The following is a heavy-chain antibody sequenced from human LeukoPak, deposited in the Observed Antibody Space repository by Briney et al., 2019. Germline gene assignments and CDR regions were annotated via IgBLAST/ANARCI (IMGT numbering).Heavy chain of an antibody. CDR3: ARGGGYSSSWSY. Sequence: SETLSLTCSVSGGSISSSYWSWIGQPAGKGLEWIGRIYTGGSTNYNPSLKSRGTISVDTAKSQFSLQRSSVTAAGTAVYFWARGGGYSSSWSYLGQPSQVTVCS. J-gene: IGHJ4*02. D-gene: IGHD6-13*01. CDR1: GGSISSSY. CDR2: IYTGGST. V-gene: IGHV4-4*07.